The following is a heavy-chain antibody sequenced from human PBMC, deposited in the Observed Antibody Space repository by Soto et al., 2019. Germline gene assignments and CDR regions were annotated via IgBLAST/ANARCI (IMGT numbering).Heavy chain of an antibody. CDR1: GGTISSYY. J-gene: IGHJ4*02. Sequence: PSETLSLTCTVSGGTISSYYWSWIRQPPGKGLEWFGHIFYSGNTNYNPSLKSRVTISVDTSKNQFSLKLSSVTAADTAVYYCARRYSSGFDYWGQGTLVTVSS. V-gene: IGHV4-59*08. CDR3: ARRYSSGFDY. D-gene: IGHD6-19*01. CDR2: IFYSGNT.